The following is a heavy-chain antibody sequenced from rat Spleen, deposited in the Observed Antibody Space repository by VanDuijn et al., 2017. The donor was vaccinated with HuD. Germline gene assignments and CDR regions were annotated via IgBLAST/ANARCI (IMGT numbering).Heavy chain of an antibody. CDR1: GFAFSDFF. CDR2: ISYDGSST. J-gene: IGHJ2*01. D-gene: IGHD1-2*01. CDR3: TRHYYSSPFDF. V-gene: IGHV5-29*01. Sequence: EVRLVESDGGLVQPGGSLKLSCAASGFAFSDFFMAWVRQAPAKGLEWVARISYDGSSTYYRDSVKGRFTISRDNAKSTLYLQMDSLRSEDTATYYCTRHYYSSPFDFWGQGVMVAVSS.